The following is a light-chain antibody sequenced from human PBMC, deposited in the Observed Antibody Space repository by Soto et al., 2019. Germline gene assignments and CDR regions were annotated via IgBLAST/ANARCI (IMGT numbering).Light chain of an antibody. Sequence: IVLTQSPGTLSLSPGEGATLSCRASQPVNSGYLAWYQQKPGQAPRLLMYGVSTRDTGIQDRFSGSGAGTVVTLTISRLEPGDFAVYYCQVYGSSPKTFGQGAKVEFK. V-gene: IGKV3-20*01. J-gene: IGKJ1*01. CDR2: GVS. CDR1: QPVNSGY. CDR3: QVYGSSPKT.